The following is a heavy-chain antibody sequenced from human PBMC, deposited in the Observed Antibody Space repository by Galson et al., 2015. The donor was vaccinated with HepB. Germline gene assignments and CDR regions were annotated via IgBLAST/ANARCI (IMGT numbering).Heavy chain of an antibody. Sequence: SETLSLTCTISGGSISSYYWGWIRQSPGKGLEWIGNIYYSGSTNYNPSLKSRVTISVDTSKNQFSLKLSSVTAADTAVYYCAREMFGGYFDWSSSRDVFDIWGQGTLVTVSS. D-gene: IGHD3-9*01. CDR3: AREMFGGYFDWSSSRDVFDI. J-gene: IGHJ4*02. CDR1: GGSISSYY. CDR2: IYYSGST. V-gene: IGHV4-59*01.